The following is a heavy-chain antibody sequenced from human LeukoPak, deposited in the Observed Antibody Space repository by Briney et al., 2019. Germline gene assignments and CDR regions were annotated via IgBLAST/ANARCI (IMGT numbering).Heavy chain of an antibody. CDR3: ARDCSSTSCFDY. V-gene: IGHV3-33*01. J-gene: IGHJ4*02. CDR1: GFTFSSYG. Sequence: GGSLRLSCAASGFTFSSYGMHWVRQAPGKGLEWVAVIWYDGSNKYYADSVKGRFTISRDNSKNTLYLQMSSLRAEDTAVYYCARDCSSTSCFDYWGQGTLVTVSS. D-gene: IGHD2-2*01. CDR2: IWYDGSNK.